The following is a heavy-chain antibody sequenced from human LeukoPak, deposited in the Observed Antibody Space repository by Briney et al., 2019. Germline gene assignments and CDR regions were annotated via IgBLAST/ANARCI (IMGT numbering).Heavy chain of an antibody. V-gene: IGHV4-4*02. CDR2: IYHSGST. D-gene: IGHD3-9*01. CDR3: ASLIYDILTGRVYYFDY. Sequence: SGTLSLTCAVSGGSISSSNWWSWVRQPPGKGLEWIGEIYHSGSTNYNPSLKSQVTISVDKSKNQFSLKLSSVTAADTAVYYCASLIYDILTGRVYYFDYWGQGTLVTVSS. J-gene: IGHJ4*02. CDR1: GGSISSSNW.